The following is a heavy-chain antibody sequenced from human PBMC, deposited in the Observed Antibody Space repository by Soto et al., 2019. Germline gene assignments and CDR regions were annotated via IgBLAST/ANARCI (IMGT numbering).Heavy chain of an antibody. J-gene: IGHJ4*02. CDR1: GFTFSDYY. CDR2: ISSSGDII. V-gene: IGHV3-11*01. CDR3: ARDLGYYASDGYFDY. D-gene: IGHD3-22*01. Sequence: GGSLRLSCAASGFTFSDYYMSWIRQAPGKGLERVSYISSSGDIIYYADSVKGRFTTSRDNAKNSLYLQMNSLRAEDTAVYYCARDLGYYASDGYFDYWGQGTLVTVSS.